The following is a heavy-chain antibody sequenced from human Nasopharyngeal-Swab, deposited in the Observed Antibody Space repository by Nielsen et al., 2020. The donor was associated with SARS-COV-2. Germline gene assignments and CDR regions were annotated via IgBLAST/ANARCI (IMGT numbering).Heavy chain of an antibody. J-gene: IGHJ4*02. Sequence: SQTLSPTCAVSGGSTSSGGYSWSWIRQPPGKGLEWIGYIYYSGSTYYNPYLKSRVTISVDTSKNQFSLKLSSVTAADTAVYYCAREGSSSMALDYWGQGTLVTVSS. CDR1: GGSTSSGGYS. CDR2: IYYSGST. V-gene: IGHV4-30-4*07. D-gene: IGHD6-6*01. CDR3: AREGSSSMALDY.